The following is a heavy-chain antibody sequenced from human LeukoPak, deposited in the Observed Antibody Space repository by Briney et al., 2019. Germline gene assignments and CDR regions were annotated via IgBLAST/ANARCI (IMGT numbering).Heavy chain of an antibody. CDR3: ARKVSKYGSLWSQPGVFDY. Sequence: PSETLSLTCAVYGGSLSGYYWSWIRQPPGKGLEWIGEINHSGSTNYNPSLKSRVTISVDTSKNQFSLKLSSVTAADTAVYYCARKVSKYGSLWSQPGVFDYWGQGTLVTVSS. J-gene: IGHJ4*02. D-gene: IGHD3-10*01. CDR1: GGSLSGYY. CDR2: INHSGST. V-gene: IGHV4-34*01.